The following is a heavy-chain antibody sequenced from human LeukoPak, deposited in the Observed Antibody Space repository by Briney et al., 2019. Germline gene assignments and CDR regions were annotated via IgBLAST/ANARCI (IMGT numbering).Heavy chain of an antibody. J-gene: IGHJ4*02. CDR3: AKCAAGGGSCHGWN. V-gene: IGHV3-23*01. Sequence: GGSLRLSCATSGFTFSNYAMTWVRQTPGKGLECVSAITSGGDTHYADSVKGRFTVSRDNSENTLYMQMNSLGAEDTAVYYCAKCAAGGGSCHGWNWGQGTLVTVSS. CDR2: ITSGGDT. CDR1: GFTFSNYA. D-gene: IGHD2-15*01.